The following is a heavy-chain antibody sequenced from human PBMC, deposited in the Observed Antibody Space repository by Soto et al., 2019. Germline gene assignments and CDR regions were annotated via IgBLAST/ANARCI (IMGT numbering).Heavy chain of an antibody. J-gene: IGHJ4*02. CDR2: IYHSGST. D-gene: IGHD4-17*01. CDR1: GGSISSGGYS. V-gene: IGHV4-30-2*01. Sequence: QLQLQESGSGLVKPSQTLSLTCAVSGGSISSGGYSWSWIRQPPGKGLEWIGYIYHSGSTYYNPSLKNRVTISVDRSKNQFSLKLSSVTAADTAVYYCAGLNGARGPYFDYWGQGTMVTVSS. CDR3: AGLNGARGPYFDY.